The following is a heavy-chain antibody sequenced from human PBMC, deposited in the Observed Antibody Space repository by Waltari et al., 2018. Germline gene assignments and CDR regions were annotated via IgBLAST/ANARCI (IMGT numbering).Heavy chain of an antibody. CDR3: ARDGYYGSVRVGMDV. CDR1: GGSISSGGYY. CDR2: IYHSGST. D-gene: IGHD3-10*01. Sequence: QVQLQESGPGLVKPSQTLSLTCTVSGGSISSGGYYWSWIRQPPGKGLEWIGYIYHSGSTYYNPSLKSRVTISVDRSKNQFSLKLSSVTAADTAVYYCARDGYYGSVRVGMDVWGQGTTVTVSS. J-gene: IGHJ6*02. V-gene: IGHV4-30-2*01.